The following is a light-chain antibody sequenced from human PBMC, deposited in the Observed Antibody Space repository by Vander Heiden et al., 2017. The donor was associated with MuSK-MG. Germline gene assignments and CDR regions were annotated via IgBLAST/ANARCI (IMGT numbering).Light chain of an antibody. V-gene: IGKV1-33*01. CDR2: DAS. Sequence: QNTHSPSSLSASVGDRVNITCQASQDISNYLNWYQEKQGKAPKRLMYDASNLQTGVASRFSGSGSGTEFTLTISSLQPEDIATYYCQQYNSFPRTFGGGTKVEIK. CDR1: QDISNY. J-gene: IGKJ4*02. CDR3: QQYNSFPRT.